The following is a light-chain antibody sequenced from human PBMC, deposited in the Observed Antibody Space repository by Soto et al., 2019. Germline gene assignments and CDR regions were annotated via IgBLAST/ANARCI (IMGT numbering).Light chain of an antibody. CDR2: DAS. CDR1: QSVSSTY. J-gene: IGKJ1*01. Sequence: EIVLTQSPGTLSLSPGERATLSCGASQSVSSTYLAWCQQKPGQAPRLLIYDASTRATGIPARFSGSGSGTEFTLSIGSLQSEDFAVYYCQQYNNWPPTFGQGTKVDI. V-gene: IGKV3-15*01. CDR3: QQYNNWPPT.